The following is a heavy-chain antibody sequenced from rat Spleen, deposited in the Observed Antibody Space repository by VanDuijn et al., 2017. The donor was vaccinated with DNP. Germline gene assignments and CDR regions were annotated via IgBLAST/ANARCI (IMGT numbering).Heavy chain of an antibody. Sequence: EVQLVESGGGLVQPGRSLKLSCAASGFTFSNYYMAWVRQAPKKGLEWVATITTTGTRTFYPDSVRGRFTVSRDNAESRLYLQLNSLKSEDTATYYCARHNYNFDYWGQGVMVTVSS. CDR2: ITTTGTRT. V-gene: IGHV5-25*01. CDR1: GFTFSNYY. J-gene: IGHJ2*01. CDR3: ARHNYNFDY. D-gene: IGHD1-10*01.